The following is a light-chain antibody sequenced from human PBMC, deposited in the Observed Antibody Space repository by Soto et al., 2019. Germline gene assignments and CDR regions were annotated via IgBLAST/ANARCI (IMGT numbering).Light chain of an antibody. Sequence: EVVLTQSPGTLTLSPGETATLSCRASQSVSSNYLAWYQHKLGQAPRLLIYGAASRATGIPDRFSGSGSGTDFTLTISRLEPEDFAVYYCQQYGSSPATFGQGTRLEIK. CDR3: QQYGSSPAT. CDR1: QSVSSNY. J-gene: IGKJ5*01. V-gene: IGKV3-20*01. CDR2: GAA.